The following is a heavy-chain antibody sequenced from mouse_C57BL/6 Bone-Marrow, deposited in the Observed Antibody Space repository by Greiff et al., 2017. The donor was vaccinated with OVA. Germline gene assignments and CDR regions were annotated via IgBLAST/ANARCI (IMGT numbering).Heavy chain of an antibody. CDR3: ARGDFYFSGCAH. CDR1: GYTFTDYY. CDR2: INPNNGGT. J-gene: IGHJ3*01. Sequence: EVQLQQSGPELVKPGASVKISCKASGYTFTDYYMNWVKQSHGKSLEWIGDINPNNGGTSYNQKFKGKATLTVDKSSSTAYMELRSLTSGDSAVYYCARGDFYFSGCAHGGQGSLVTVSA. V-gene: IGHV1-26*01. D-gene: IGHD1-1*01.